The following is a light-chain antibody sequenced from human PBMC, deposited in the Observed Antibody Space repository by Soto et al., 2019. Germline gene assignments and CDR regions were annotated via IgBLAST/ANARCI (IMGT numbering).Light chain of an antibody. V-gene: IGKV1-6*01. CDR1: QGIRND. Sequence: AIQMTQSPSSLSASVGDRVTITCRASQGIRNDLGWYQQKSGKAPKLLIYGASSLHSGVPSRFSGSGSGPDFTLTISSLQPEDFATYYCLHDYSYPFTFGQGTKVDIK. J-gene: IGKJ2*01. CDR2: GAS. CDR3: LHDYSYPFT.